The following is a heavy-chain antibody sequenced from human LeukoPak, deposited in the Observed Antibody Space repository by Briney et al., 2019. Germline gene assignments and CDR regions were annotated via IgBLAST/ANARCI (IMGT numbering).Heavy chain of an antibody. CDR3: ARFGYVETTVVTPINYYFAMDV. J-gene: IGHJ6*02. Sequence: PSGTLSLTCAVSGGPISSSYWWSWVRQPPGKGLEWIGEIYHTGTTNYNPSLKSRVTISVDKSNNQFSLRLSSVTAADTAVYYCARFGYVETTVVTPINYYFAMDVWGQGTTVTVSS. V-gene: IGHV4-4*02. CDR2: IYHTGTT. D-gene: IGHD4-23*01. CDR1: GGPISSSYW.